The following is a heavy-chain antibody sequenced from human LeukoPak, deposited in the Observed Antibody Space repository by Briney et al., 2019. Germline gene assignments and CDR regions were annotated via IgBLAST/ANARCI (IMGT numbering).Heavy chain of an antibody. CDR3: ARKIGVEGNYYDSSGYYLLDY. Sequence: GGSLRLSCAASGFTVSSNYMSWVRQAPGKGLEWVSVIYSGGSTYYADSVKGRFTISRDNSKNTLYLQMNSLRAEDTAVYYCARKIGVEGNYYDSSGYYLLDYLGQGTLVTVSS. V-gene: IGHV3-66*01. J-gene: IGHJ4*02. CDR1: GFTVSSNY. CDR2: IYSGGST. D-gene: IGHD3-22*01.